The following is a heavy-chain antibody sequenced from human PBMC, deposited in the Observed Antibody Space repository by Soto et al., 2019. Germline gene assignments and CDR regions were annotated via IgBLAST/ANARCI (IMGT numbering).Heavy chain of an antibody. Sequence: SETLSLTCAVYGGSFSGYYWSWIRQPPGKGLEWIGEINHSGSTNYNPSLKSRVTISVDTSKNQFSLKLSSVTAADTAVYYCARTYYYGSGRKNWFDPWGQGTLVTVSS. CDR1: GGSFSGYY. V-gene: IGHV4-34*01. CDR2: INHSGST. CDR3: ARTYYYGSGRKNWFDP. J-gene: IGHJ5*02. D-gene: IGHD3-10*01.